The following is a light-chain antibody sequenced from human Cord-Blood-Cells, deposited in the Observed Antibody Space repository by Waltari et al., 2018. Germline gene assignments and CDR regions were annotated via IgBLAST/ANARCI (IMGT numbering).Light chain of an antibody. V-gene: IGKV3-15*01. CDR3: QQYNNWPPWT. Sequence: EIVMTQPPATLSVSSGERATLPCRASQSVSSNLAWYQEEPGQAPRLLIYGASSRATGIPARFSGSGSGTEFTLTVSSLQSEDFAVYYGQQYNNWPPWTFGQGTKVESK. J-gene: IGKJ1*01. CDR1: QSVSSN. CDR2: GAS.